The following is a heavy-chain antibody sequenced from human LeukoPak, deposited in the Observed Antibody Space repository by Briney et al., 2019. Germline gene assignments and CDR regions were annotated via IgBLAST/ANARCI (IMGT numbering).Heavy chain of an antibody. V-gene: IGHV4-39*07. CDR3: ARVDTAMATGYYFDY. J-gene: IGHJ4*02. CDR2: IYYSGTT. CDR1: GGSISSSPYY. Sequence: SETLSLTCTVSGGSISSSPYYWGWIRQPPGKGLEWIGSIYYSGTTHYSPSLESRVTISVDTSKNQFSLKLASVTAADTAVYYCARVDTAMATGYYFDYWGQGTLVTVSS. D-gene: IGHD5-18*01.